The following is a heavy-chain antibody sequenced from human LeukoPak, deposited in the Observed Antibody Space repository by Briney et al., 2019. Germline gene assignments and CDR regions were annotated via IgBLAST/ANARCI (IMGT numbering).Heavy chain of an antibody. CDR3: VRHVAYTSPIDY. V-gene: IGHV5-51*01. J-gene: IGHJ4*02. CDR2: IYPDDSET. Sequence: GESLKISCQGSGYRFPNAWIGWVRQMPGKGLEWMGIIYPDDSETRYSPSFEGQVTISADKSLSTAYLQWSNLKASDTAMYYCVRHVAYTSPIDYWGQGTLVTVPS. CDR1: GYRFPNAW. D-gene: IGHD2-2*01.